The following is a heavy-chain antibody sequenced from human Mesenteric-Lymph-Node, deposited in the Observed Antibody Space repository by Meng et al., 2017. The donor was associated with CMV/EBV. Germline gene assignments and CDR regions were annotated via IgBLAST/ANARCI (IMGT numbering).Heavy chain of an antibody. J-gene: IGHJ4*02. CDR3: AKDSGSSPY. CDR2: IYYNGAT. CDR1: GDSISASAGYY. Sequence: CTVSGDSISASAGYYWSWIRQHPGKGLEWIGYIYYNGATHYNPSLESRVAISVDTSKNQFSLKLTSVTAADTAVYYCAKDSGSSPYWGQGTLVTVSS. V-gene: IGHV4-31*03. D-gene: IGHD3-22*01.